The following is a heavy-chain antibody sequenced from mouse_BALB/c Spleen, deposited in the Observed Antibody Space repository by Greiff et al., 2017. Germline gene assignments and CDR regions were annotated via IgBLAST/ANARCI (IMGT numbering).Heavy chain of an antibody. CDR2: ILPGSGST. V-gene: IGHV1-9*01. CDR3: ARSHYYGYGAMDY. J-gene: IGHJ4*01. D-gene: IGHD1-2*01. Sequence: QVQLQQSGAELMTPWASVKISCKATGYTFSSYWIEWVKQRPGHGLEWIGEILPGSGSTNYNEKFKGKATFTADTSSNTAYMQLSSLTSEDSAVYYCARSHYYGYGAMDYWGQGTSVTVSS. CDR1: GYTFSSYW.